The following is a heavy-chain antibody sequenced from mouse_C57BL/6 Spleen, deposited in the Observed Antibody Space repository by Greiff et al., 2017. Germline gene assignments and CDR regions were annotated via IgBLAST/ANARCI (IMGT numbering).Heavy chain of an antibody. D-gene: IGHD1-1*01. V-gene: IGHV1-81*01. J-gene: IGHJ4*01. CDR1: GYTFTSYG. Sequence: QVQLQQSGAELARPGASVKLSCKASGYTFTSYGISWVKQRTGQGLEWIGEIYPRSGNTYYNEKFKGKATLTADKSSSTAYMELRSLTSEDSAVYFCARSSYERGAMDYWGQGTSVTVSS. CDR3: ARSSYERGAMDY. CDR2: IYPRSGNT.